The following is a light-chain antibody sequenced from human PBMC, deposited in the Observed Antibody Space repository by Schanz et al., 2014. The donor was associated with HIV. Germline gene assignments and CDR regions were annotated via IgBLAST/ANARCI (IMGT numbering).Light chain of an antibody. Sequence: EIVLTQSPDTLSLSPGERATLSCRASQTVSSSSLAWYQQRPGQAPRLLIYGASSRATGIPDRFSGSGSGTDFTLTISRLEPEDFAVYYCQQYDTSPITFGPGTKVDIK. CDR2: GAS. CDR1: QTVSSSS. J-gene: IGKJ3*01. V-gene: IGKV3-20*01. CDR3: QQYDTSPIT.